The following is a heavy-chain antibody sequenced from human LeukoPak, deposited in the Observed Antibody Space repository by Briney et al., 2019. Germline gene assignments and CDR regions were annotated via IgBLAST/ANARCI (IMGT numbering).Heavy chain of an antibody. V-gene: IGHV3-23*01. J-gene: IGHJ6*02. D-gene: IGHD2-2*02. CDR1: GFTFSSYG. CDR3: AKGVSCSSTSCYRSYGMDV. Sequence: GGSRRLSCAASGFTFSSYGMSWVRQAPGKGLEWVSGISGSGDSTYYADSVKGRFTISRDNSKNTLYLQMNGLRAEDTAVYYCAKGVSCSSTSCYRSYGMDVWGQGTTVTVSS. CDR2: ISGSGDST.